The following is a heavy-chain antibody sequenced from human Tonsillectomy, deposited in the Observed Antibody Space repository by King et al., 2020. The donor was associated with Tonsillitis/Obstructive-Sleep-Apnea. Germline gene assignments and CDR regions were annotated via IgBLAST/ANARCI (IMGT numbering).Heavy chain of an antibody. V-gene: IGHV3-23*01. J-gene: IGHJ4*02. CDR2: ISDSGDYT. CDR1: EFTFNNYA. Sequence: VQSGGSLRLSCAASEFTFNNYAMTWVRQAPGKGLDGVACISDSGDYTYYADSVKGRFTISRDKDKNTVSLQMNSLRAEDTAVYYCARVVYETNAHKFDYWGQGTLVTVSS. CDR3: ARVVYETNAHKFDY. D-gene: IGHD2-8*02.